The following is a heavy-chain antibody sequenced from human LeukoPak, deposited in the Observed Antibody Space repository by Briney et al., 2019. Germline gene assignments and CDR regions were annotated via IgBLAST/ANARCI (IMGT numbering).Heavy chain of an antibody. J-gene: IGHJ4*02. CDR3: ARVSLQWELHFAS. Sequence: APSVKVSCKASGYTFTGFYMHWVRQAPAQGLEWMGWINPNSGGTNYAQKFQGGVTMTRDTSISTAYMELSRLRSADTAVYYCARVSLQWELHFASWGQGTLVTVSS. D-gene: IGHD1-26*01. V-gene: IGHV1-2*02. CDR1: GYTFTGFY. CDR2: INPNSGGT.